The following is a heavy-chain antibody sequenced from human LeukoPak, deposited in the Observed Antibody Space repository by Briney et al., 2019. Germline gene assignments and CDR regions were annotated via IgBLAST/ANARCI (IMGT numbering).Heavy chain of an antibody. CDR2: IVPIFGMA. V-gene: IGHV1-69*04. J-gene: IGHJ6*02. CDR1: GGTFSSYA. CDR3: AEGDCSGDSCYSDMDV. D-gene: IGHD2-15*01. Sequence: SVTVSCKASGGTFSSYAISWVRQAPGQGLEWMGRIVPIFGMANYAQKFQGRVTITADKSTSTAYMELSSLRSEDTAVYYCAEGDCSGDSCYSDMDVWGQGTSVTVSS.